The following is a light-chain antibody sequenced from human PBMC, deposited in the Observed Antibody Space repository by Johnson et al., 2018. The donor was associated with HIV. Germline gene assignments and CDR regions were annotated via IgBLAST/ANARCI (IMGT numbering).Light chain of an antibody. V-gene: IGLV1-51*01. CDR3: GTWDSSLSRGG. CDR1: NSNIGNNY. Sequence: TQPPSVSAAPGQKVTISCSGSNSNIGNNYVSWYQQVPGTAPKLLIYDNNKRPSGIPDRFSGSKSGASATLGITGLQTGDEADYYCGTWDSSLSRGGFGTGTKVTVL. J-gene: IGLJ1*01. CDR2: DNN.